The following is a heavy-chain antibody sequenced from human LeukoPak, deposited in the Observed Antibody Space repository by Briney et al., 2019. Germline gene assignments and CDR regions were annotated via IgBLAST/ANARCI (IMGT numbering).Heavy chain of an antibody. D-gene: IGHD3-10*01. CDR1: GYTFTSYG. Sequence: ASVKVSCKASGYTFTSYGITWVRQAPGQGLEWMGRISAYNGNTNYAQKLQGRVTMTTDTSTSTAYMELRSLRSDDTAVYYCARSATNRDISASGSDYYYYGMDVWGQGTTVTVSS. CDR3: ARSATNRDISASGSDYYYYGMDV. CDR2: ISAYNGNT. V-gene: IGHV1-18*01. J-gene: IGHJ6*02.